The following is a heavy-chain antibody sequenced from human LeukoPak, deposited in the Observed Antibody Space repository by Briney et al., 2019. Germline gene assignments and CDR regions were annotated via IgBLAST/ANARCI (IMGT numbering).Heavy chain of an antibody. CDR1: GYTFTTYG. CDR2: ISTYNGNS. J-gene: IGHJ4*02. CDR3: ARSYLVVVTAHTFADY. V-gene: IGHV1-18*01. D-gene: IGHD2-21*02. Sequence: ASVKVSCKASGYTFTTYGISRVRQAPGQGLEWMGWISTYNGNSNYAQKLQGRVTMTTDTSASTAYMELRSLRSDGTAVYYCARSYLVVVTAHTFADYWGQGTLVTVSS.